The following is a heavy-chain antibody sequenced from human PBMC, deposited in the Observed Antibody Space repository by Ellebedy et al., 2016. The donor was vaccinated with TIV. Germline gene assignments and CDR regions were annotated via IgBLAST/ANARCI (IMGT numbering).Heavy chain of an antibody. CDR2: IYYSGST. CDR1: GGSISSSDYY. CDR3: SGYCSSTSCWALYYYYGMDV. V-gene: IGHV4-39*01. Sequence: SETLSLXXTVSGGSISSSDYYWGWIRQPPGKGPEWIGSIYYSGSTYYNPSLKSRVTISVDTSKNQFSLKLSSVTAADTAVYYCSGYCSSTSCWALYYYYGMDVWGQGTTVTVSS. J-gene: IGHJ6*02. D-gene: IGHD2-2*03.